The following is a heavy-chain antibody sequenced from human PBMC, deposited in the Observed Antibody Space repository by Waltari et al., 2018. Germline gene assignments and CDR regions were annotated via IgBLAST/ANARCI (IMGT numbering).Heavy chain of an antibody. V-gene: IGHV4-59*01. J-gene: IGHJ3*02. Sequence: QVQLQESGPGLVKPSETLSLTCTVSGGSIRSYYWSWIRQPPGKGLEWIGYIYYSGSTNYNPSLKSRVTISVDTSKNQFSLKLSSVTAADTAVYYCARLRGGEGAFDIWGQGTMVTVSS. D-gene: IGHD2-21*01. CDR3: ARLRGGEGAFDI. CDR2: IYYSGST. CDR1: GGSIRSYY.